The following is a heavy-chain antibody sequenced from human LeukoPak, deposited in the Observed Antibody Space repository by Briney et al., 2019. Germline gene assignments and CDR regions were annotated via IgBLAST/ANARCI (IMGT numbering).Heavy chain of an antibody. Sequence: SETLSHTCSVSGGSINSSTYYWGWIRQPPGKGLEWIGSIYYSGSTYHNPSLKSRVTISVDTSKNQFSLKLNSVTAADTAVYYCARDLRYSYGYGYWDQGTLVTVSS. J-gene: IGHJ4*02. D-gene: IGHD5-18*01. CDR3: ARDLRYSYGYGY. V-gene: IGHV4-39*07. CDR2: IYYSGST. CDR1: GGSINSSTYY.